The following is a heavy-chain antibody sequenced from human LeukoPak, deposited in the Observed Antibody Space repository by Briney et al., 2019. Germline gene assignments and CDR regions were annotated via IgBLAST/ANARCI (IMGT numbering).Heavy chain of an antibody. CDR1: GLIVSNYG. V-gene: IGHV3-30*02. J-gene: IGHJ4*02. CDR2: IKFDGSET. CDR3: ANQKLSGSNLPGY. Sequence: GGSLRLSCTASGLIVSNYGMHWVRQGPGKGLEWLAFIKFDGSETKYADSVKGRFTISRDNSKNTLSLQMNTLRLEDTAVYYCANQKLSGSNLPGYWGQGIVVTVSS. D-gene: IGHD3-10*01.